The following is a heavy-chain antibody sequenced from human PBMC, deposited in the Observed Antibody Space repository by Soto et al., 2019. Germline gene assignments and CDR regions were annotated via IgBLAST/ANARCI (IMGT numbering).Heavy chain of an antibody. J-gene: IGHJ6*02. CDR1: GGSVTTGSYN. CDR3: ARDGHGMDV. CDR2: IFFTGIT. Sequence: QVQLQESGPGLVRPSETLSLTCTVSGGSVTTGSYNWSWIRRPPGKGLEWIGNIFFTGITHYNPSLNNRVTMSVDTSKNQFSLTVDSVTASDKAVYYCARDGHGMDVWGQGSTVTVSS. V-gene: IGHV4-61*01.